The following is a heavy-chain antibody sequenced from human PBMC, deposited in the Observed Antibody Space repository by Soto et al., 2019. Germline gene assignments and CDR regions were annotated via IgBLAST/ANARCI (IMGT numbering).Heavy chain of an antibody. D-gene: IGHD3-10*01. V-gene: IGHV3-30*18. CDR2: LLDDGSK. J-gene: IGHJ3*02. Sequence: ESGGGVVRPGRSLRLSCAASRFPFSYYAMHWVRQAPGKGLEFVAVLLDDGSKYYADSVKGRFTISKDNSMKTVDLEMSSLRPEDTALYYCAKEGTGLYNAFEIWGQGTMVTVS. CDR1: RFPFSYYA. CDR3: AKEGTGLYNAFEI.